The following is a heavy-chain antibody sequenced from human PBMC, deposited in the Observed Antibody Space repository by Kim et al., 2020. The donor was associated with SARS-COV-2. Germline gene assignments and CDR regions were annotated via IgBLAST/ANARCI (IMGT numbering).Heavy chain of an antibody. J-gene: IGHJ6*03. V-gene: IGHV3-23*01. Sequence: GGSLRLSCAASGFTLGNHLMSWVRQAPGKGLEWISSISASGHSVYYGDSFKGRFAVSRNVSENTLWLQMDSLRADDTATYFCAKDVRLTIFEQPTVMDL. CDR3: AKDVRLTIFEQPTVMDL. CDR2: ISASGHSV. CDR1: GFTLGNHL. D-gene: IGHD3-10*02.